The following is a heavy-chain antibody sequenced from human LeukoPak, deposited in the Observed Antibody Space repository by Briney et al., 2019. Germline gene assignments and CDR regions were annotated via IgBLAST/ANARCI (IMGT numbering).Heavy chain of an antibody. CDR1: GFTFSSYA. D-gene: IGHD2-15*01. CDR2: VSVSGDTT. J-gene: IGHJ4*02. CDR3: AKVVSGGNCYQSDY. V-gene: IGHV3-23*01. Sequence: GGSLRLSCVASGFTFSSYAMNRVRQAPGKGLEWVSVVSVSGDTTYFADSVKGRFTISRDNSKNTLYLQMNSLRADDTAIYYCAKVVSGGNCYQSDYWGQGTLVTVSS.